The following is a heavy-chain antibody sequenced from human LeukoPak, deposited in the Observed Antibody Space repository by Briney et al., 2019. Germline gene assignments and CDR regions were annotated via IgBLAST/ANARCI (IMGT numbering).Heavy chain of an antibody. CDR3: VRDLDDGNYALAF. Sequence: SETLSLTCAVSGDYVGSSASGNSRWNWVRQPPGKTLEWIGEIYRSGGTHSNPSLRRRVTMSLDRSKNQLTLNVRSVTAADTAVYYCVRDLDDGNYALAFWGQGTLVTVSS. CDR2: IYRSGGT. CDR1: GDYVGSSASGNSR. D-gene: IGHD4-17*01. J-gene: IGHJ4*02. V-gene: IGHV4-4*02.